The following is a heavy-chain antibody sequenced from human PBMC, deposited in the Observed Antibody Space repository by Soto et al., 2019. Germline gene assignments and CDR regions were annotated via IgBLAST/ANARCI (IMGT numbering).Heavy chain of an antibody. CDR2: INHSGST. CDR3: ARGGYCSGGSCYHL. Sequence: PSETRSLTCAVYGGSFSGYYWSWIRQPPGKGLEWIGEINHSGSTNYNPSLKGRVTISVDTSKNQFSLKLSSVTAADTAVYYCARGGYCSGGSCYHLWGQGTLVTVSS. V-gene: IGHV4-34*01. J-gene: IGHJ5*02. D-gene: IGHD2-15*01. CDR1: GGSFSGYY.